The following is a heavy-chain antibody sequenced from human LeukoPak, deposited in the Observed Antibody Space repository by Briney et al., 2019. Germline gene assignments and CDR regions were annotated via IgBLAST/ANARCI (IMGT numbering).Heavy chain of an antibody. V-gene: IGHV4-34*08. CDR1: GFTFSSQS. D-gene: IGHD2-2*02. CDR3: AIRYCSSTSCYTDPLENAFDI. J-gene: IGHJ3*02. Sequence: NPGGSLRLSCAASGFTFSSQSMNWVRQPPGKGLEWIGEINHSGSTNYNPSLKSRVTITVDTSKNQFSLKLSSVTAADTAVYYCAIRYCSSTSCYTDPLENAFDIWGQGTMVTVSS. CDR2: INHSGST.